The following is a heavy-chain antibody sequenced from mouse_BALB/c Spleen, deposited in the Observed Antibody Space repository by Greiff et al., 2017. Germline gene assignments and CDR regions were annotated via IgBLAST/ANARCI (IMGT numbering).Heavy chain of an antibody. Sequence: EVKVVESGGGLVKPGGSLKLSCAASGFAFSSYDMSWVRQTPEKRLEWVAYISSGGGSTYYPDTVKGRFTISRDNAKNTLYLQMSSLKSEDTAMYYCARMITLDYWGQGTTLTVSS. CDR2: ISSGGGST. J-gene: IGHJ2*01. CDR3: ARMITLDY. CDR1: GFAFSSYD. V-gene: IGHV5-12-1*01. D-gene: IGHD2-4*01.